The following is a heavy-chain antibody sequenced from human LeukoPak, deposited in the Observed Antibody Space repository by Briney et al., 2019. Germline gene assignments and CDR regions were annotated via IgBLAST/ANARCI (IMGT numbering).Heavy chain of an antibody. CDR3: AREFYDYAWGSYRFDY. D-gene: IGHD3-16*02. CDR1: GGSMKNYY. J-gene: IGHJ4*02. V-gene: IGHV4-4*07. Sequence: SETLSLTCTVSGGSMKNYYWSWIRQPAGKELEWIGRIYTSGSTNDNPSLKSRVDMSIDMSKNQFSLQMTSVTAADTAVYYCAREFYDYAWGSYRFDYWGQGILVTVSS. CDR2: IYTSGST.